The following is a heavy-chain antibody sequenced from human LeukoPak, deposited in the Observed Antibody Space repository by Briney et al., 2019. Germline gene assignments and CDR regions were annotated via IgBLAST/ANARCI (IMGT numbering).Heavy chain of an antibody. V-gene: IGHV3-7*01. J-gene: IGHJ3*02. CDR2: IKQDGSEK. Sequence: GGSLRLSCAASGFTFSNYWMTWVRQAPGKGLEWVASIKQDGSEKYYVDSVKGRFTISRDNAKSSLYLQMNSLRAEDTAVYYCARGTPYDSSEPNAFDIWGQGTMVTVSS. CDR1: GFTFSNYW. CDR3: ARGTPYDSSEPNAFDI. D-gene: IGHD3-22*01.